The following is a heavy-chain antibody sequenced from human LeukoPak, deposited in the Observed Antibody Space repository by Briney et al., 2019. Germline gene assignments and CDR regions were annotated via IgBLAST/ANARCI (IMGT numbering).Heavy chain of an antibody. V-gene: IGHV3-11*04. CDR2: ISSSGSTI. Sequence: GGSLRLSCAASGFTFSDYYMSWIRQAPGKGLEWVSYISSSGSTIYYADSVKGRFTISRDNAKNSLYLQMNSLRAEDTAVYYRAREDSSSCIWCFDYWGQGTLVTVSS. J-gene: IGHJ4*02. CDR1: GFTFSDYY. CDR3: AREDSSSCIWCFDY. D-gene: IGHD6-13*01.